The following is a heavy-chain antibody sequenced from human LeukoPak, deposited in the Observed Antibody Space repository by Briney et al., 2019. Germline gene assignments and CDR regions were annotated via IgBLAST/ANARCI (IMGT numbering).Heavy chain of an antibody. Sequence: GGSLRLSCLASKFTFNNYAMTWVRQAPGKGLEWVSSISGSGDNMDYADSVKGRFTISRDNAKNSLFLQMNSLRVEDTAMYYCARHVVAVGFDYWGQGTLVTVSS. D-gene: IGHD3-22*01. CDR1: KFTFNNYA. V-gene: IGHV3-21*01. J-gene: IGHJ4*02. CDR2: ISGSGDNM. CDR3: ARHVVAVGFDY.